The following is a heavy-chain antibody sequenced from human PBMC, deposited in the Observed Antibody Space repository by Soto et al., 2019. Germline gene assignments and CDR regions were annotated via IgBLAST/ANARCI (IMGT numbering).Heavy chain of an antibody. D-gene: IGHD2-15*01. Sequence: QVQLQESGPGLVKPSQTLSLTCTVSGGSISSGDYYWIWIRQPPGKGLEWIGYIYYSGSTYYNPSLKSRVTIAVDTSKHQFCLKLSSVTAADTAVYYCARDKVVVAATYYYGMDVWGQGTTVTVSS. V-gene: IGHV4-30-4*01. J-gene: IGHJ6*02. CDR1: GGSISSGDYY. CDR2: IYYSGST. CDR3: ARDKVVVAATYYYGMDV.